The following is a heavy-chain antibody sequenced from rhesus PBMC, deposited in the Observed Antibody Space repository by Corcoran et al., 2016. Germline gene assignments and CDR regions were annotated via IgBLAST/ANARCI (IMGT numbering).Heavy chain of an antibody. CDR2: IMSTGKTI. V-gene: IGHV3-7*01. D-gene: IGHD6-13*01. CDR3: TRVMAAGFDD. Sequence: EVQLVESGGGLVQPGGSLRLSCVASGFTFGDYAMHWVRQARGKELEWVTCIMSTGKTISYAGAVKGLFPVSRDNAKNSLSLLMSSLRAEDTAVYYCTRVMAAGFDDWGQGALATVSA. J-gene: IGHJ4*01. CDR1: GFTFGDYA.